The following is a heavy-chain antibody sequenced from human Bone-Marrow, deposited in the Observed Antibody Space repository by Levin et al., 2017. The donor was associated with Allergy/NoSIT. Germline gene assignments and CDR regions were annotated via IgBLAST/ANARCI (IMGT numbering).Heavy chain of an antibody. CDR2: INHSGST. V-gene: IGHV4-34*01. Sequence: SQTLSLTCAVYGGSFSGYYWSWIRQPPGKGLEWIGEINHSGSTNYNPSLKSRVTISVDTSKNQFSLKLSSVTAADTAVYYCARRHLWFDPWGQGTLVTVSS. J-gene: IGHJ5*02. CDR1: GGSFSGYY. CDR3: ARRHLWFDP.